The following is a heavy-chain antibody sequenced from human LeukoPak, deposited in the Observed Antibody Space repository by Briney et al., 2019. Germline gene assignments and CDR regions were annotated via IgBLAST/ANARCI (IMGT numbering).Heavy chain of an antibody. CDR3: AKFDGGRDSSGWYPNYYYYYYMDV. D-gene: IGHD6-19*01. CDR1: GFTFSSYG. CDR2: IRYDGSNK. Sequence: PGGSLRLSCAASGFTFSSYGMHWVRQAPGKGLEWVAFIRYDGSNKYYADSVKGRFTISRDNSKNTLYLQMNNLRAEDTAVYYCAKFDGGRDSSGWYPNYYYYYYMDVWGKGTTVTVSS. V-gene: IGHV3-30*02. J-gene: IGHJ6*03.